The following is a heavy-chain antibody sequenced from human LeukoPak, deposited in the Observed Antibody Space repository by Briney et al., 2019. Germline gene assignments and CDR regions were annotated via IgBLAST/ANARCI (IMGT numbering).Heavy chain of an antibody. D-gene: IGHD2-21*02. CDR2: ISSNGGST. CDR3: VKGIVVVTARAFDY. CDR1: GFTFSSYA. V-gene: IGHV3-64D*06. Sequence: GGSLRLSCSASGFTFSSYAMHWVRQAPGKGLEYVSAISSNGGSTYYADSVKGRFTISRVNSKNTLYLQMSSLRPEDTAVYYCVKGIVVVTARAFDYWGQGTLVTVSS. J-gene: IGHJ4*02.